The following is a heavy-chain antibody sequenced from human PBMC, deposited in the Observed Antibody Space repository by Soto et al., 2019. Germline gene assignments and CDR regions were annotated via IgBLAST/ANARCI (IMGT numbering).Heavy chain of an antibody. V-gene: IGHV4-59*08. Sequence: SETLSLTCTVSGGSISSYYWSWIRQPPGKGLEWIGFIYYSGSTNYNPSLKSRVTISVDTSKNQFSLKLSSVTTADTAVYYCARRRSGPTFFDYWGQGTLVTVSS. D-gene: IGHD3-10*01. CDR2: IYYSGST. CDR1: GGSISSYY. J-gene: IGHJ4*02. CDR3: ARRRSGPTFFDY.